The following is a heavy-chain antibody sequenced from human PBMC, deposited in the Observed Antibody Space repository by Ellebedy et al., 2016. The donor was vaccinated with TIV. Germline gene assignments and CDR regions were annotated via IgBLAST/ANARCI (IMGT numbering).Heavy chain of an antibody. J-gene: IGHJ4*02. CDR3: ARGVDGGFDY. V-gene: IGHV1-69*13. CDR2: IIPIFGTA. Sequence: SVKVSXXASGYTFTSYGISWVRQAPGQGLEWMGGIIPIFGTANYAQKFQGRVTITADESTSTAYMELSSLRSEDTAVYYCARGVDGGFDYWGQGTLVTVSS. CDR1: GYTFTSYG. D-gene: IGHD2-15*01.